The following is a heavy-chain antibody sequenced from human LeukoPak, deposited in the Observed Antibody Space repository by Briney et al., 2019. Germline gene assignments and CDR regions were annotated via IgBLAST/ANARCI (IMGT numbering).Heavy chain of an antibody. Sequence: PGGSLRLSCAASGFAFSRYEMNWVRQAPGKGLEWVSVIGGGGSSTFYADSVKGRFTISRDNSKNTLYLQMNSLRDEDTAVYYCAKSYSYGLNSFDHWGQGTLVTVSS. D-gene: IGHD5-18*01. J-gene: IGHJ4*02. CDR3: AKSYSYGLNSFDH. CDR2: IGGGGSST. CDR1: GFAFSRYE. V-gene: IGHV3-23*01.